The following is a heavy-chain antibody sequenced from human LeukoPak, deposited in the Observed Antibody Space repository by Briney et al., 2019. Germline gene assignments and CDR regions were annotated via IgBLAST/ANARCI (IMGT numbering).Heavy chain of an antibody. Sequence: GASVKVSCKASGYTFTSYGISWVRQAPGQGLEWMGWISAYNGNTNYAQKLQGRVTMTTDTSTSTAYMELSSLRSEDTAVYYCATDSSGNVYGSGAPFDYWGQGTLVTVSS. D-gene: IGHD3-10*01. CDR3: ATDSSGNVYGSGAPFDY. V-gene: IGHV1-18*01. J-gene: IGHJ4*02. CDR1: GYTFTSYG. CDR2: ISAYNGNT.